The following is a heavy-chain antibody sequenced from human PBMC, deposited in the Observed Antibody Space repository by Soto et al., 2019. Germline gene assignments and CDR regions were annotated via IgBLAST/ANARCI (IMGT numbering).Heavy chain of an antibody. Sequence: KASETLSLTCAVYGGSFSGYYWSWIRQPPGKGLEWIGEINHSGSTNYNPSLKSRVTISVDTSKNQFSLKLSSVTAADTAVYYCARGSYDFWSGYLSPFDYWGQGTMVTVSS. CDR3: ARGSYDFWSGYLSPFDY. CDR2: INHSGST. CDR1: GGSFSGYY. J-gene: IGHJ4*02. D-gene: IGHD3-3*01. V-gene: IGHV4-34*01.